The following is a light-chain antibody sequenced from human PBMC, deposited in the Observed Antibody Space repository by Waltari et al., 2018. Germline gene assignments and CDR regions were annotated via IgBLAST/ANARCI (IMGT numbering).Light chain of an antibody. V-gene: IGLV2-8*01. CDR2: EVT. CDR3: SSYAGGSSLM. Sequence: QSALTQPPSASGSPGQSITIPCTGISTDAGGYDPVFWYQQHPGKAPNLLIYEVTKRPSGVPDRFSGSKSDNTASLAVSGLQAEDEADYYCSSYAGGSSLMFGGGTKLTVL. J-gene: IGLJ3*02. CDR1: STDAGGYDP.